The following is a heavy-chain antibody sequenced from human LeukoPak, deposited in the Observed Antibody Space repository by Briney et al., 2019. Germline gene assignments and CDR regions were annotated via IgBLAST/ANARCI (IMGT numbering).Heavy chain of an antibody. CDR2: IIPIFGTA. D-gene: IGHD3-16*02. CDR1: RGTFRSYA. Sequence: PVASVKVSCKASRGTFRSYAISWVRQAPGQGLEWMGGIIPIFGTANYAQKFQGRVTITADESTSTAYMELSSLRSEDTAVYYCARDGNSIRLGVLSYQSTLNRVNWFDPWGQGTLVTVSS. V-gene: IGHV1-69*13. J-gene: IGHJ5*02. CDR3: ARDGNSIRLGVLSYQSTLNRVNWFDP.